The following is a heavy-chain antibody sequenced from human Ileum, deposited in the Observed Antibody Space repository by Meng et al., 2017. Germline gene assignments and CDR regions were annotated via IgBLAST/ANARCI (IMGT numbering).Heavy chain of an antibody. D-gene: IGHD4-11*01. V-gene: IGHV4-4*02. Sequence: VPFQESAPRVVNPSGTLSLSCAAYGTHIRSNKWWGWVRQSPGKGLEWIGEIYQSGNTNYNPALKSRVTISLDKSKNQFSLNLTSVTAADTAIYYCARCQQYLVNNWFDPWGQGILVTVSS. CDR1: GTHIRSNKW. CDR2: IYQSGNT. CDR3: ARCQQYLVNNWFDP. J-gene: IGHJ5*02.